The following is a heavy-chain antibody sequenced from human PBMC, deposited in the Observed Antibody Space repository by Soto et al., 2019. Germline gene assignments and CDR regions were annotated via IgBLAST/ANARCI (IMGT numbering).Heavy chain of an antibody. D-gene: IGHD1-26*01. Sequence: TSETLSLTCTVSGDSISSRSYYWCWIRQPPGKGLEWIGYIYYSGSTNYNPSLKSRVTISVDTSKNQFSLKLSSVTAADTAVYYCARRYGGNLDYWGQGTLVTVS. J-gene: IGHJ4*02. CDR3: ARRYGGNLDY. CDR1: GDSISSRSYY. V-gene: IGHV4-61*05. CDR2: IYYSGST.